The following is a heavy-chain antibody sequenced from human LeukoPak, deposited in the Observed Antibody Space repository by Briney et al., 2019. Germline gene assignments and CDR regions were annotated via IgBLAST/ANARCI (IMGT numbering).Heavy chain of an antibody. CDR3: AKDTFSYGSGSYFDY. V-gene: IGHV3-30*02. CDR2: IRYDGSNK. J-gene: IGHJ4*02. CDR1: GFTFSNYM. Sequence: GGSLRLSCAASGFTFSNYMMHWVRQAPGKGLEWVAFIRYDGSNKYYADSVKGRFTISRDNSKNTLYLQMNSLRAEDTAVYYCAKDTFSYGSGSYFDYWGQGTLVTVSS. D-gene: IGHD3-10*01.